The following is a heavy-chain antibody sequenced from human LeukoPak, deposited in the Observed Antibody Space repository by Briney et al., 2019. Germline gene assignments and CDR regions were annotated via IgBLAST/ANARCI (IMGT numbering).Heavy chain of an antibody. V-gene: IGHV4-59*08. CDR1: GGSLNDFY. CDR3: ARRHRYCSGGTCYLYDY. J-gene: IGHJ4*02. D-gene: IGHD2-15*01. Sequence: SETLSLTCTVSGGSLNDFYWSWIRQPPGKGLESIGFIYYTGSTNYNPSLKSRVTISVDTSKNQFSLRLTSVTAADTAVYYCARRHRYCSGGTCYLYDYWGQGTLVTVSS. CDR2: IYYTGST.